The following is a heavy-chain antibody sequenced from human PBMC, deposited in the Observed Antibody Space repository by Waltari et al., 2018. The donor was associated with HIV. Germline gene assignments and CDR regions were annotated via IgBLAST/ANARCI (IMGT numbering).Heavy chain of an antibody. D-gene: IGHD2-21*02. CDR3: ARHDDAYCGGDCYLNWFDP. J-gene: IGHJ5*02. CDR1: GGSITSSSYY. V-gene: IGHV4-39*01. CDR2: IYYSGNT. Sequence: QLQLQESCPGLVNPSGTLCLTCTVSGGSITSSSYYWRWVRQPPGKGLVGVGSIYYSGNTYYNQSLKSRVTVAVVRSKNQFSLELKSVTAADTAVYCCARHDDAYCGGDCYLNWFDPWGQGTLVSVSS.